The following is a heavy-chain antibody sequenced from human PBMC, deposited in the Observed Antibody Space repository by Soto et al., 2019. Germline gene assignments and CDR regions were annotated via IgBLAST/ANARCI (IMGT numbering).Heavy chain of an antibody. D-gene: IGHD2-15*01. CDR1: GFTFSSYG. V-gene: IGHV3-33*01. J-gene: IGHJ6*02. CDR2: IWYDGSNK. CDR3: ARGPVRVAATERYYYYGMDV. Sequence: PGGSLRLSCAASGFTFSSYGMHWVRQAPGKGLEWVAVIWYDGSNKYYADSVKGRFTISRDNSKNTLYLQMNSLRAADTAVYYCARGPVRVAATERYYYYGMDVWGQGTTVTVSS.